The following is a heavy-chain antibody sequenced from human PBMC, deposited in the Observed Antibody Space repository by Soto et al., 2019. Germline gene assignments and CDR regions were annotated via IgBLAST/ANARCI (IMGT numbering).Heavy chain of an antibody. Sequence: QVQLVQSGAEVKKPGSSVKVSCKASGVTFSTYSISWLRQAPGQGLEWMGRTIPILGIANYAQKFQGRVTITADKSTSTAYMELSSLRSDDTAVYYCARERKSYYDSSGYYDDWGQGTLVTVSS. V-gene: IGHV1-69*08. D-gene: IGHD3-22*01. J-gene: IGHJ4*02. CDR3: ARERKSYYDSSGYYDD. CDR2: TIPILGIA. CDR1: GVTFSTYS.